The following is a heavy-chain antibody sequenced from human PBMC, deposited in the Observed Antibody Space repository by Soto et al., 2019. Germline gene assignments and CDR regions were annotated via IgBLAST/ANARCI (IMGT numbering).Heavy chain of an antibody. CDR2: ISYDGSNK. D-gene: IGHD3-3*01. V-gene: IGHV3-30*18. CDR1: GFTFSSYG. CDR3: AKDSGFLDSNAFDI. J-gene: IGHJ3*02. Sequence: GGSLRLSCAASGFTFSSYGMHWVRQAPGKGLEWVAVISYDGSNKYYADSVKGRFTISRDNSKNTLYLQMNSLRAEDTAVYYCAKDSGFLDSNAFDIWGQGTMVTVSS.